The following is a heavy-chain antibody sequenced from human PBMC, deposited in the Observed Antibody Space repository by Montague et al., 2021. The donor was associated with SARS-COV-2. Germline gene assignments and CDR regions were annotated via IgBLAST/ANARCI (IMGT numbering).Heavy chain of an antibody. CDR3: ARLGDGVVPSPILGVGPYYSYYYMDV. D-gene: IGHD3-10*01. V-gene: IGHV4-34*01. J-gene: IGHJ6*03. CDR2: IHHGGST. CDR1: GGSFSTYS. Sequence: SETLSLTCAVHGGSFSTYSWNWVRQPPGKGLEWIGEIHHGGSTNXNPSLKSRVTISADTSKNQFSLKLTFVAAADTAVYYCARLGDGVVPSPILGVGPYYSYYYMDVWGKGTTVTVSS.